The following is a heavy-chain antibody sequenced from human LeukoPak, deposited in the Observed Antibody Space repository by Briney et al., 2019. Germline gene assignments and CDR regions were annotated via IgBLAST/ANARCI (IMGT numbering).Heavy chain of an antibody. Sequence: PSETLSLTWAVAGGSISSSNRWSWVRLPPGKGRGWYGEIYHSGSTTYNPSSKSRVTISVDKSKNQFSLKLSSVTAADTAVYYCARTHRITIFGVVTRTYMDVWGKGTTVTVSS. CDR3: ARTHRITIFGVVTRTYMDV. D-gene: IGHD3-3*01. CDR1: GGSISSSNR. CDR2: IYHSGST. V-gene: IGHV4-4*02. J-gene: IGHJ6*03.